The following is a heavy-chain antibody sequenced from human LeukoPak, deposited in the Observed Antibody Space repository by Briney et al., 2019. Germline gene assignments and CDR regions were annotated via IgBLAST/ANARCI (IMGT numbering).Heavy chain of an antibody. CDR2: INHSGST. Sequence: PGGSLRLSCEASGFTFSAYAMTWVRQAPGKGLEWIGEINHSGSTNYNPSLKSRVTISVDTSKNQFSLKLSSVTAADTAVYYCARYDFWSGPALDYWGQGTLVTVSS. CDR3: ARYDFWSGPALDY. V-gene: IGHV4-34*01. D-gene: IGHD3-3*01. J-gene: IGHJ4*02. CDR1: GFTFSAYA.